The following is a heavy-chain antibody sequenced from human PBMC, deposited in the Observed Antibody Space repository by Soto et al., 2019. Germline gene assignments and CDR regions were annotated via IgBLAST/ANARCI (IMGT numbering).Heavy chain of an antibody. CDR1: GGTFSSYT. V-gene: IGHV1-69*02. CDR3: ARPENYDFSWFDP. D-gene: IGHD3-3*01. CDR2: IIPILGIA. J-gene: IGHJ5*02. Sequence: GASVKVSCKASGGTFSSYTISWVRQAPGQGLEWMGRIIPILGIANYAQKFQGRVTITADKSTSTAYMELSSLRSEDTAVYYCARPENYDFSWFDPWGQGTLVTVSS.